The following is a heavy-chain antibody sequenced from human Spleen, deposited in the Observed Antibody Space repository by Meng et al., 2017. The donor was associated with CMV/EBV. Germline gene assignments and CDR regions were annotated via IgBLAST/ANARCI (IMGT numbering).Heavy chain of an antibody. CDR3: ARLAGFCSSTNCSPDY. CDR2: VFYTGRT. Sequence: SIHSRSPYCGWIRQPPGKGLEYIGGVFYTGRTSYTPSLKSRVTVSVDTSKNHFSLKLTSVTAADTAVYYCARLAGFCSSTNCSPDYWGQGSLVTVSS. V-gene: IGHV4-39*02. D-gene: IGHD2-2*01. CDR1: SIHSRSPY. J-gene: IGHJ4*02.